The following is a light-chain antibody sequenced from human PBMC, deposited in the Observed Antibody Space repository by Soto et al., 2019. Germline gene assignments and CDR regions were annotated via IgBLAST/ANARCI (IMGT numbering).Light chain of an antibody. CDR2: GAS. J-gene: IGKJ2*01. CDR1: PSVSSN. Sequence: EIVMTQSPAPLSVSPGVRATLSCRASPSVSSNLAWYQQKPGQAPRLLIYGASTRATGIPARFSGSGSGTEFTLSISSLQSEDFAGYYCQQYDNWPPDTFGQGTELEIK. CDR3: QQYDNWPPDT. V-gene: IGKV3-15*01.